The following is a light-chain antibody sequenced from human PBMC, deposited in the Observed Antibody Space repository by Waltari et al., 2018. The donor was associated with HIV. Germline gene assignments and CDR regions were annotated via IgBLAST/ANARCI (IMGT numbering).Light chain of an antibody. Sequence: QSALPQPASVSESPGQSITIPCTGTSSDVGGYNYVSWYQQHPGKAPKLMIYEVSHRPSGVSDRFSGSKSGNTASLTISGLQADDEADYYCSSYTTSSTLDVLFGGGTKLTVL. CDR2: EVS. J-gene: IGLJ2*01. CDR3: SSYTTSSTLDVL. CDR1: SSDVGGYNY. V-gene: IGLV2-14*01.